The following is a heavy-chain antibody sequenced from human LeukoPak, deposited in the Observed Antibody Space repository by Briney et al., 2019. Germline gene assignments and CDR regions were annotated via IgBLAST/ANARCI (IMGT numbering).Heavy chain of an antibody. CDR1: GFTFSSYA. Sequence: GGSLRLSCAASGFTFSSYAMSWVRQAPGKGLEWVSAISGSGGSTYYADSVKGRFTISRDNSKNTLYLQMNSLRAEDTAVYYCAKDAGGYQRIRYYFDYWGQGTLVTVSS. V-gene: IGHV3-23*01. CDR3: AKDAGGYQRIRYYFDY. D-gene: IGHD5-12*01. CDR2: ISGSGGST. J-gene: IGHJ4*02.